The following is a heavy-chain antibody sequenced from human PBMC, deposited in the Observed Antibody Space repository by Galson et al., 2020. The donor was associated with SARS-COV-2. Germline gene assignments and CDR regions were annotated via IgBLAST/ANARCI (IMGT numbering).Heavy chain of an antibody. CDR1: GYTFTGYY. CDR3: ARAEDIVVVPAATYPIPFDY. J-gene: IGHJ4*02. Sequence: ASVKVSCKASGYTFTGYYMHWVRQAPGQGLEWMGWINPNSGGTNYAQKFQGRVTMTRDTSISTAYMELSRLRSDDTAVYYCARAEDIVVVPAATYPIPFDYWGQGTLVTVSS. CDR2: INPNSGGT. V-gene: IGHV1-2*02. D-gene: IGHD2-2*01.